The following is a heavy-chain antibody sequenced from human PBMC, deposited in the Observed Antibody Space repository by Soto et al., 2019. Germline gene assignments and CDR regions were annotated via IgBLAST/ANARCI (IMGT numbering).Heavy chain of an antibody. CDR2: INPNGGST. D-gene: IGHD3-9*01. Sequence: GASVKVSCKAPADTFTSYYIHWVRQAPGHGLEWMGIINPNGGSTRFAQTFQGRITMTTDTSTSTVYMELSSLRSEDTAVYYCARVSGYDILTGYYFYFDYWGQGTLVTVSS. J-gene: IGHJ4*02. V-gene: IGHV1-46*01. CDR1: ADTFTSYY. CDR3: ARVSGYDILTGYYFYFDY.